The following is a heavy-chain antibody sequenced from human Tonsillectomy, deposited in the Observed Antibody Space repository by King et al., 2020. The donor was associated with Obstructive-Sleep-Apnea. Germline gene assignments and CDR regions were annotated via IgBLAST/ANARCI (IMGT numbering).Heavy chain of an antibody. CDR3: AHRRGATYYFDY. J-gene: IGHJ4*02. V-gene: IGHV2-5*02. CDR1: GFSLSTTGVG. Sequence: ITLKESGPTLVKPTQTLTLTCTISGFSLSTTGVGVGWIRQPPGKALEWLALIYWDDEKRYSPSLTTRLTFAKDTSKNQVVLTLTNMDPVDTATYYCAHRRGATYYFDYWGQGTLVTVSS. CDR2: IYWDDEK.